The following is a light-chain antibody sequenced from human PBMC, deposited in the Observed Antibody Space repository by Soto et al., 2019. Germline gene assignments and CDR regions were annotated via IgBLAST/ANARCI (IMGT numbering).Light chain of an antibody. Sequence: QSVLTQPASASGSPGQSITISCTGTSSDVGGYNYVSWYQQNPGKAPKLMIYEVSNRPSGVSDRFSGSKSGNTASLTISGLQAEDEADYYCSSYISSSTRVFGGGTKLTVL. CDR2: EVS. CDR3: SSYISSSTRV. V-gene: IGLV2-14*01. CDR1: SSDVGGYNY. J-gene: IGLJ3*02.